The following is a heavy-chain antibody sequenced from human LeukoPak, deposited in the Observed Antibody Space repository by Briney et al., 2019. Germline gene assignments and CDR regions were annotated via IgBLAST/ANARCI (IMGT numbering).Heavy chain of an antibody. CDR1: GFTFSSYG. Sequence: GGSLRLSCAASGFTFSSYGMHWVRQAPAKGLEWVAFIRYDGSNKYYADSVKGRFTISRDNSKNTLYLQMNSLRAEDTAVYYCAKPPIYCSGGSCYSSHFQHWGQGTLVTVSS. V-gene: IGHV3-30*02. J-gene: IGHJ1*01. CDR2: IRYDGSNK. D-gene: IGHD2-15*01. CDR3: AKPPIYCSGGSCYSSHFQH.